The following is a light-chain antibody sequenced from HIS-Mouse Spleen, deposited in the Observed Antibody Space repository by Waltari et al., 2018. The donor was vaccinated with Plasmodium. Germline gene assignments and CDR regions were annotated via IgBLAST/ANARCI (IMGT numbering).Light chain of an antibody. Sequence: AIQMTQSPSSLSASVGERVIITCRASQGIRNDLGLYQQKPGKAPKLLIYAASSLQSGVPSRFSGSGSGTDFTLTISSLQPEDFATYYCLQDYNYPYTFGQGTKLEIK. J-gene: IGKJ2*01. CDR1: QGIRND. CDR3: LQDYNYPYT. CDR2: AAS. V-gene: IGKV1-6*01.